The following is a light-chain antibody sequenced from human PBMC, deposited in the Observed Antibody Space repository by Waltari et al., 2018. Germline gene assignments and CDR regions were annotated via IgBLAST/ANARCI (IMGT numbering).Light chain of an antibody. Sequence: QSLLTQPPSISGAPGQRVTISCSGGSSNIGRNSVHWYEQVPGTAPKLLIFRIDQRPSGVSDRFSGSKSGTTASLTITGLLSADEADYICAAWDDSLNAWIFGGGTRLTVL. J-gene: IGLJ3*02. CDR1: SSNIGRNS. V-gene: IGLV1-44*01. CDR3: AAWDDSLNAWI. CDR2: RID.